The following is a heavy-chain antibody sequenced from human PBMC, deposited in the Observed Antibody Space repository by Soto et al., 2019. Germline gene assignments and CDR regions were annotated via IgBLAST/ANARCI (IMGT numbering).Heavy chain of an antibody. CDR3: ARIGYSGYDYYYYYYMDV. V-gene: IGHV1-8*01. J-gene: IGHJ6*03. Sequence: QVQLVQSGAEVKKPGASVKVSCKASGYTFTSYDINWVRQATGQGLEWMGWMNPNRGNTGYAQKFQGRVTMTKNTSISTAYMELSILRSEDTAVYYCARIGYSGYDYYYYYYMDVWGKGTTVTVSS. D-gene: IGHD5-12*01. CDR1: GYTFTSYD. CDR2: MNPNRGNT.